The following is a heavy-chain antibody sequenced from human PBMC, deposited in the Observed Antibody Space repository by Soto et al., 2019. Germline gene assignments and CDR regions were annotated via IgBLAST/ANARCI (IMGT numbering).Heavy chain of an antibody. CDR2: IHYSGST. V-gene: IGHV4-61*01. CDR3: ARDTSGYHPTY. Sequence: SETLSLTCTLSGASVDSANYYWSWIRQPPGKGLEWIGFIHYSGSTKYNPSLKSRVTISLDTSKNQISLNLTSVTAADTAVYYCARDTSGYHPTYWGQGTLVTVS. CDR1: GASVDSANYY. J-gene: IGHJ4*02. D-gene: IGHD3-22*01.